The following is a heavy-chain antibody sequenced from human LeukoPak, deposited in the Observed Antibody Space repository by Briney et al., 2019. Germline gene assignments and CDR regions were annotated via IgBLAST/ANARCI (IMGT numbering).Heavy chain of an antibody. CDR3: AKIPKGGYFDS. J-gene: IGHJ4*02. CDR2: ISPSGDST. Sequence: GGSLRLSCAASGFTFSSYWMSWVRQAPGKGLEWVSHISPSGDSTYYADSVKGRFTISRDSSKNTLSLQMNSLRAEDTAVYYCAKIPKGGYFDSWGQGTLVTVSS. D-gene: IGHD2-2*01. V-gene: IGHV3-23*01. CDR1: GFTFSSYW.